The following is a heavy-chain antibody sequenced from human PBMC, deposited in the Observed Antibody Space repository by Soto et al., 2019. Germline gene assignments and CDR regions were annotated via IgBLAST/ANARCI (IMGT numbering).Heavy chain of an antibody. D-gene: IGHD6-19*01. CDR1: GGSFATYY. Sequence: QMQVQQWGAGLLKPSETLSLTCVVSGGSFATYYWNRIRQSPGKGLEWIGESNRRASNTYSPSLKSRVTISVDTSKNQFSLKLTSVTAADTAVYYCARGGSSDWQVALDMWGQGTIVTVSS. CDR3: ARGGSSDWQVALDM. CDR2: SNRRASN. J-gene: IGHJ3*02. V-gene: IGHV4-34*01.